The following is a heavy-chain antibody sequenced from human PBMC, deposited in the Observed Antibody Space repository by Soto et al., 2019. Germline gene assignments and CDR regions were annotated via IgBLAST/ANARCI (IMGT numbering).Heavy chain of an antibody. D-gene: IGHD4-17*01. CDR3: AKDMGGTVPPGLGAFDI. CDR2: ISWNSGSI. CDR1: GFTFDDYA. J-gene: IGHJ3*02. V-gene: IGHV3-9*01. Sequence: PGGSLRLSCAASGFTFDDYAMHWVRQAPGKGLEWVSGISWNSGSIGYADSVKGRFTISRDNAKNSLYLQMNSLRAEDTALYYCAKDMGGTVPPGLGAFDIWGQGTMVTVSS.